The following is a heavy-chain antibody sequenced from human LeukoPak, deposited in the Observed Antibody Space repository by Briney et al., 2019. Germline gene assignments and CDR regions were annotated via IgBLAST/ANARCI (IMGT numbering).Heavy chain of an antibody. CDR2: IYPTGST. D-gene: IGHD6-19*01. V-gene: IGHV4-4*07. CDR3: ARAAEYSSGWYLFDY. Sequence: SETLSLTCTVSGGSISSYYWTWIRHSAVKGLEWIGRIYPTGSTNYNPSLKSRVTMSVDTSKNQFSLKLSSVTAADTAMYYCARAAEYSSGWYLFDYWGQGTLVTVSA. J-gene: IGHJ4*02. CDR1: GGSISSYY.